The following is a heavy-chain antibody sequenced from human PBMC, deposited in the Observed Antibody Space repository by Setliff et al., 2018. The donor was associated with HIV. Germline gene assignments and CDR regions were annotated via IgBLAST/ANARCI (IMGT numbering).Heavy chain of an antibody. V-gene: IGHV4-38-2*01. CDR3: ARATMVRGVIITVNWFDP. D-gene: IGHD3-10*01. CDR1: GYSVNSDYN. Sequence: SETLSLTCAVSGYSVNSDYNWGWVRQSPGKGLESPGRGLEWIGHIYHSGSTNYNPSLKSRVTISVDTSKDQFSLNLSSVTAADTAVYYCARATMVRGVIITVNWFDPWGQGTLVTVSS. J-gene: IGHJ5*02. CDR2: IYHSGST.